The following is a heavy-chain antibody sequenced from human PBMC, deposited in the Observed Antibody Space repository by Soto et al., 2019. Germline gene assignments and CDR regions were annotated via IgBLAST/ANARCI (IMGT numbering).Heavy chain of an antibody. J-gene: IGHJ6*03. CDR3: AKGGNTNNNYYYYMDV. D-gene: IGHD2-15*01. CDR1: GFTFSDYA. CDR2: ISNTGAKT. V-gene: IGHV3-23*01. Sequence: EVQLLEFGGGLVQPGGSLRLSCAASGFTFSDYALSWVRQAPGEGPEWVSTISNTGAKTYYADSVKGRITVSRDNFKNTLSLQMNSLSAADTAVYYCAKGGNTNNNYYYYMDVWGKGTAVTVSS.